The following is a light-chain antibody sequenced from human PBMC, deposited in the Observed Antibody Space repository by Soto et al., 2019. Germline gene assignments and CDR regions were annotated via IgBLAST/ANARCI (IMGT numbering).Light chain of an antibody. CDR3: QQRTNWPPLT. V-gene: IGKV3-11*01. CDR1: QSVGTY. Sequence: EIVLTQSPATLSLSPGERATLSCRASQSVGTYLAWYQQKPGQAPRLLIYDASNRATGIPARFSGSRSGTDFTLTIIGLEPEDFAVYYCQQRTNWPPLTFGGGTKVEIK. J-gene: IGKJ4*01. CDR2: DAS.